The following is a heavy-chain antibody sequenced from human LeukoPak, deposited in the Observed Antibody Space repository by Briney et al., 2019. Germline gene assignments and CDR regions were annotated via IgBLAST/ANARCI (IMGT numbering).Heavy chain of an antibody. Sequence: PSETLSLTCAVYGGSFSGYYWSWIRQPPGKGLEWIGEINHSGSTNYNPSLKSRVTISVDTSKNQFSLKLSSVTAADTAVYYCARRPLGDGSGSYGYYFDYWGQGTLVTVSS. J-gene: IGHJ4*02. D-gene: IGHD3-10*01. CDR2: INHSGST. CDR1: GGSFSGYY. V-gene: IGHV4-34*01. CDR3: ARRPLGDGSGSYGYYFDY.